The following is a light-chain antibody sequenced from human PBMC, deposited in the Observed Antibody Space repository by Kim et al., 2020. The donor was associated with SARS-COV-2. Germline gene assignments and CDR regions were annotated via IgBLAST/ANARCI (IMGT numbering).Light chain of an antibody. CDR1: KLGDKY. V-gene: IGLV3-1*01. J-gene: IGLJ2*01. CDR2: QDS. Sequence: SYELTQPPSVSVSTGQTASITCSGEKLGDKYACWYQQKPGQSPVLVIYQDSKRPSGIPARFSGPNSGNTATLTISGTQAMDEADYYCQAWDSSTVVFGGG. CDR3: QAWDSSTVV.